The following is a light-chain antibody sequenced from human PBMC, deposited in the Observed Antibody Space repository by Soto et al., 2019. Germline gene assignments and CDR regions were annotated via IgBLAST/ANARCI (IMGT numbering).Light chain of an antibody. CDR2: GAS. J-gene: IGKJ2*01. CDR1: QRIGGN. CDR3: QQYNNWPYT. Sequence: EMVMTQSPATQSVSPGERASLSCRASQRIGGNLAWYQQKPGQAPRLLIYGASTRATRVPARFSGSGSRTDFTLTISSLQSEDFAIYYCQQYNNWPYTFGQGTKREI. V-gene: IGKV3-15*01.